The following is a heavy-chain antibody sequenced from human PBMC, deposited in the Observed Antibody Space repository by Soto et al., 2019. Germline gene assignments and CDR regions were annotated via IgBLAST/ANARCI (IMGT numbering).Heavy chain of an antibody. Sequence: QVQLQEAGPGLVKPSETLSLTCSVSGASISNYYWSWIRQPPGKGLEWIGYLYYRGSTDYNPSLKGPVTYSVDTSRNQVSLRLTSVTAADTAVYYSATAVPSAYVPKYYPVDVWGRGITVTVSS. CDR1: GASISNYY. CDR3: ATAVPSAYVPKYYPVDV. CDR2: LYYRGST. V-gene: IGHV4-59*01. J-gene: IGHJ6*03. D-gene: IGHD5-12*01.